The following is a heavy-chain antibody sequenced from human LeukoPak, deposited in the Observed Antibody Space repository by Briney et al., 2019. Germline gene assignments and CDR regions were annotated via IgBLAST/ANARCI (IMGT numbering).Heavy chain of an antibody. Sequence: GASVKVSCKASGYTFTSYYMHWVRQAPGQGLEWMGGIIPIFGTTIYAQNFQDRVTITADESPSTAYMELSGLRSEDTAVYYCARENCNSTSCYTRYYYGIDVWGQGTTVTVSS. CDR3: ARENCNSTSCYTRYYYGIDV. D-gene: IGHD2-2*02. J-gene: IGHJ6*02. V-gene: IGHV1-69*13. CDR2: IIPIFGTT. CDR1: GYTFTSYY.